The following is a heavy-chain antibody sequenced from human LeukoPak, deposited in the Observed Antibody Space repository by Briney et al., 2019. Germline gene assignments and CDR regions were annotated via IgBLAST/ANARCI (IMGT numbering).Heavy chain of an antibody. V-gene: IGHV4-30-4*02. Sequence: SETLSLTCTVSGGSISSGDYYWSWIRQPPGKGLEWIGYIYYSGSTYYNLSLKSRVTISVDTSKNQFSLKVSSVTAADTAVYYCARAGNNWSFDYWGQGTLVTVSS. CDR3: ARAGNNWSFDY. CDR1: GGSISSGDYY. J-gene: IGHJ4*02. D-gene: IGHD1-1*01. CDR2: IYYSGST.